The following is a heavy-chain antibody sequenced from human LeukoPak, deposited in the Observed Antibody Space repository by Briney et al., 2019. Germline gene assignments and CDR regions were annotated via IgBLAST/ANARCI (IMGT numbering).Heavy chain of an antibody. CDR1: GGSLSSGDYY. J-gene: IGHJ4*02. V-gene: IGHV4-30-4*08. Sequence: SQTLSLTCTLSGGSLSSGDYYWSWIRQPPGKGLEWIGYIYYSGSTYYNPSLKSRVTISVDTSKNQFSLKLSSVTAADTAVYYCARDVQLGLDYWGQGTLVTVSS. CDR2: IYYSGST. CDR3: ARDVQLGLDY. D-gene: IGHD6-6*01.